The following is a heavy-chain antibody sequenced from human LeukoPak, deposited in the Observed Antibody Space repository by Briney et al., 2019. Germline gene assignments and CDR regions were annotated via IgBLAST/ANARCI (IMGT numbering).Heavy chain of an antibody. CDR3: AGVPYCSSTSCYDGWFDP. Sequence: PSETLSLTCTVSGGSISSSSYYWGWLRQPPGKGLEWIGSIYYSGSTYYNPSLKSRVTISVDTSKNQFSLKLSSVTAADTAVYYCAGVPYCSSTSCYDGWFDPWGQGTLVTVSS. V-gene: IGHV4-39*07. CDR1: GGSISSSSYY. J-gene: IGHJ5*02. D-gene: IGHD2-2*01. CDR2: IYYSGST.